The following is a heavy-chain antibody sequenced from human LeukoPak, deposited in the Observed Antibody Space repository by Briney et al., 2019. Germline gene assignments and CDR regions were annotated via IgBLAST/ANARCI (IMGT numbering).Heavy chain of an antibody. Sequence: GGSLRLSCAASGFTFSSYAMHWVRQAPGKGLEWVAVISYDGSNKYYADSVKGRFTISRDNSKNTLYLQMNSLRAEDTAVYYCARDRGDILTGYYPYYYYGMDVCGKETTFTVSS. CDR2: ISYDGSNK. J-gene: IGHJ6*04. CDR1: GFTFSSYA. D-gene: IGHD3-9*01. V-gene: IGHV3-30*04. CDR3: ARDRGDILTGYYPYYYYGMDV.